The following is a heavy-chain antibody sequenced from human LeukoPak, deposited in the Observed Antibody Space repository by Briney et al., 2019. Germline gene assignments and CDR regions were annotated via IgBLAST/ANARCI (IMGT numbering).Heavy chain of an antibody. CDR2: IYTSGST. CDR1: GGSISSSSYY. J-gene: IGHJ5*02. Sequence: SETLSLTCTVSGGSISSSSYYWSWIRQPAGKGLEWIGRIYTSGSTNYNPSLKSRVTMSVDTSKNQFSLKLSSVTAADTAVYYCAREIRLATSNNWFDPWGQGTLVTVSS. CDR3: AREIRLATSNNWFDP. V-gene: IGHV4-61*02. D-gene: IGHD5-18*01.